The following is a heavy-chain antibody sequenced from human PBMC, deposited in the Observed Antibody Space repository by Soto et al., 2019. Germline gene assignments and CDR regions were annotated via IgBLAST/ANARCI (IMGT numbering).Heavy chain of an antibody. CDR2: IYDSGSP. Sequence: PSETLSLTCTISGGSISVYYWSWTRQPPGQALEWIGYIYDSGSPYYNPSLRSRVIISADTSKNQISLKLTSATAADTAVYYCARGVGSSPPRYWGRGTLVTVSS. CDR3: ARGVGSSPPRY. V-gene: IGHV4-59*01. D-gene: IGHD1-26*01. CDR1: GGSISVYY. J-gene: IGHJ4*02.